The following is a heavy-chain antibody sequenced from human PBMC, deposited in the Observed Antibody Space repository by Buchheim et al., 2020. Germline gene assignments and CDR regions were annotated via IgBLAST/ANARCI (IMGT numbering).Heavy chain of an antibody. Sequence: QVQLLQSGAEVKKPGASVKVSCKASGYTFNTYDINWVRQATGQGLEWMGWMNPGRGSTGYAQKFQGRVTMTRDVSINTAYMELSSLTSEDTAIYYCVRVLGGLSFGSRNFDYWGQGTL. J-gene: IGHJ4*02. V-gene: IGHV1-8*01. CDR2: MNPGRGST. CDR1: GYTFNTYD. CDR3: VRVLGGLSFGSRNFDY. D-gene: IGHD3/OR15-3a*01.